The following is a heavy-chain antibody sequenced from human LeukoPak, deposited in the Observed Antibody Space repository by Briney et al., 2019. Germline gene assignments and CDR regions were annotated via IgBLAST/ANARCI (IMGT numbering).Heavy chain of an antibody. V-gene: IGHV4-34*01. CDR3: ARGGRYSSSWSRDFDY. D-gene: IGHD6-13*01. Sequence: PSETLSLTCAVYGGSFSGYYWSWIRQPPGKGLEWIGEINHSGSTNYNPSLKSRVTISVDTSKNQFSLKLSSVTAADTAVYYCARGGRYSSSWSRDFDYWGQGTLVTVSS. CDR2: INHSGST. J-gene: IGHJ4*02. CDR1: GGSFSGYY.